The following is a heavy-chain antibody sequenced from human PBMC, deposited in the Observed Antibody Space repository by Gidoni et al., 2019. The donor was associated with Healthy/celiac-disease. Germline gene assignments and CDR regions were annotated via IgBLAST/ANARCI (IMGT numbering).Heavy chain of an antibody. CDR2: IYYSGST. V-gene: IGHV4-30-4*01. CDR3: ARSRRDFWSGYYGSGWFDP. CDR1: GGSISSGDYY. J-gene: IGHJ5*02. D-gene: IGHD3-3*01. Sequence: QVQLQESGPGLVKPSQTLSLTCTVSGGSISSGDYYWSWIRQPPGKGLEWIGYIYYSGSTYYNPSLKSRVTISVDTSKNQFSLKLSSVTAADTAVYYCARSRRDFWSGYYGSGWFDPWGQGTLVTVSS.